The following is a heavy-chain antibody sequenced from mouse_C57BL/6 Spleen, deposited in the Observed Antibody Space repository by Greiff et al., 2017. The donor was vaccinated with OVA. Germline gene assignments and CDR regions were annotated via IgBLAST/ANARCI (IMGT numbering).Heavy chain of an antibody. D-gene: IGHD4-1*02. V-gene: IGHV7-3*01. CDR3: ASSNWDQAWFAY. CDR1: GFTFTDYY. Sequence: EVMLVESGGGLVQPGGSLSLSCAASGFTFTDYYMSWVRQPPGKALEWLGFIRNKANGYTTEYSASVKGRFTISRDNSQSILYLQMNALRAEDSATYYCASSNWDQAWFAYWGQRTLVTVSA. CDR2: IRNKANGYTT. J-gene: IGHJ3*01.